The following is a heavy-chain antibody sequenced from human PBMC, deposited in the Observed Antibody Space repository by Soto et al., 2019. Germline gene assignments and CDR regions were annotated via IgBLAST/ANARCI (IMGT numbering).Heavy chain of an antibody. CDR1: GGSISSGGYY. Sequence: PSETLSLTCTVSGGSISSGGYYWSWIRQHPGKGLEWIGYIYYGGSTYYNPSLKSRVTISVDTSKNQFSLKLSSVTAADTAVYYCARARSIAARPSRLWFDPWGQGTLVTVSS. J-gene: IGHJ5*02. CDR3: ARARSIAARPSRLWFDP. V-gene: IGHV4-31*03. CDR2: IYYGGST. D-gene: IGHD6-6*01.